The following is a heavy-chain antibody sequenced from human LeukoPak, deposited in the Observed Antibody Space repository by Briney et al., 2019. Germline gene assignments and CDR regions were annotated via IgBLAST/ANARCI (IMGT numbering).Heavy chain of an antibody. D-gene: IGHD6-19*01. J-gene: IGHJ4*02. V-gene: IGHV4-39*07. Sequence: PSETLSLTCTVTGGSISSGSYYWGWIRQPPGKGLEWIGSIYYSGSTYYNPSLKSRVTISVDTSKNQFSLKLSSVTAADTAVYYCARGVAVAGSDYWGQGTLVTVSS. CDR2: IYYSGST. CDR3: ARGVAVAGSDY. CDR1: GGSISSGSYY.